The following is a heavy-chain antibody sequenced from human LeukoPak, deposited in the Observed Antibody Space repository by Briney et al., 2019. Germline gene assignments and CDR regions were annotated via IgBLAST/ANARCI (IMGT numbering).Heavy chain of an antibody. CDR3: ARAPVTSCRGAFCYPFDI. Sequence: GGSLRLSCAASGFALSSYDMSWVRQAPGKGLEWVSATSSSDAGTYHAESVRGRFTISRDNSKNTLYLQMNSLRADDAAVYYCARAPVTSCRGAFCYPFDIWGQGTLVTVSS. CDR1: GFALSSYD. CDR2: TSSSDAGT. V-gene: IGHV3-23*01. J-gene: IGHJ4*02. D-gene: IGHD2-15*01.